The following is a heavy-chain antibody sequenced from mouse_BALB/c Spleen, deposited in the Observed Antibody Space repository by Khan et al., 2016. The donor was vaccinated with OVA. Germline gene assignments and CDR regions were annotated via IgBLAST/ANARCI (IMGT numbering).Heavy chain of an antibody. CDR3: ARDSNFDY. Sequence: EVELVESGGGLVQPGGSRKLSCAASGFTFSRLGMHWVRQAPEKGLEWVAYISSGSSTIYYGDTVKGRFTISRDKPKNTLFLQMTSLRSGDTAMYYCARDSNFDYWGQGTTLTVSS. CDR2: ISSGSSTI. CDR1: GFTFSRLG. V-gene: IGHV5-17*02. J-gene: IGHJ2*01.